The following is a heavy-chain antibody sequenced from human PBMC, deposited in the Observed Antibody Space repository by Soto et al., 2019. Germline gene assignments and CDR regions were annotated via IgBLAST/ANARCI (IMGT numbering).Heavy chain of an antibody. V-gene: IGHV3-23*01. J-gene: IGHJ4*02. CDR1: GFTFSSYA. D-gene: IGHD6-13*01. CDR2: ISGSGGST. CDR3: AKDRSSWSYYFDY. Sequence: VGSLRLSCAASGFTFSSYAMSWVRQAPGKGLEWVSAISGSGGSTYYADSVKGRFTISRDNSKNTLYLQMNSLRAEDTAVYYCAKDRSSWSYYFDYWGQGTLVTVSS.